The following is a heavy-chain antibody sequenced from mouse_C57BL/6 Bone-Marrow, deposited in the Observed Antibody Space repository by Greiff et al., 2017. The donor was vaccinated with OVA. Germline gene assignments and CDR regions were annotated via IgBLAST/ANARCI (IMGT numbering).Heavy chain of an antibody. D-gene: IGHD2-4*01. CDR3: ARGYDYDGFAY. J-gene: IGHJ3*01. CDR1: GYTFTSYW. V-gene: IGHV1-55*01. CDR2: IYPGSGST. Sequence: VQLQQPGAELVKPGASVPMSCKASGYTFTSYWITWVKQRPGQGLEWIGDIYPGSGSTNYNEKFKSKATLTVDTSSSTAYMQHSSLTSEDAAVYYCARGYDYDGFAYWGQGTLVTVAA.